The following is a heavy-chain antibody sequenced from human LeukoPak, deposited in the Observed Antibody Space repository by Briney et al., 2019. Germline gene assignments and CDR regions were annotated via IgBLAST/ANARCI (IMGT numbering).Heavy chain of an antibody. CDR3: AKETYDFFDY. CDR2: IYSGGST. Sequence: AGGSLRLSCAASGFTFSSYAMSWVRQAPGKGLEWVSVIYSGGSTYYADSVKGRFTISRDNSKNTLYLQMNSLRAEDTAVYYCAKETYDFFDYWGQGTLVTVSS. J-gene: IGHJ4*02. CDR1: GFTFSSYA. D-gene: IGHD3-3*01. V-gene: IGHV3-23*03.